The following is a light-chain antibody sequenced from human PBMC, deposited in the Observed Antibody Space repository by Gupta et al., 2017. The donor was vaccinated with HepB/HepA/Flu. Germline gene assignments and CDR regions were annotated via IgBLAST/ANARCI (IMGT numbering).Light chain of an antibody. V-gene: IGLV2-23*02. CDR1: SSDVGIYNL. CDR3: CSYATSSTLL. Sequence: QSALTQPASVSGPPRPSITISCTGTSSDVGIYNLVSWYQQYPGKAPKLMIYEVTKRPSGVSNRFFGSKSGNTASLTISGLKAEDEADYYCCSYATSSTLLFGGGTKLTVL. J-gene: IGLJ2*01. CDR2: EVT.